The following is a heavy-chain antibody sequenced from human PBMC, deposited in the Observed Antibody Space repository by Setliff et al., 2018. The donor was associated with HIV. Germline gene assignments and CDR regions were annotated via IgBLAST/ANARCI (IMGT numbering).Heavy chain of an antibody. J-gene: IGHJ4*02. Sequence: ASVKVSCKASADTFTNCLIHCLRQAPGQGLQWMGRINPKTGDTDYAQNFQGRVTMTSDTSINTAYMELTSLRSDDTAVYYCASAALNGYYGTTPENYWGQGTLVTVSS. CDR2: INPKTGDT. D-gene: IGHD3-9*01. V-gene: IGHV1-2*06. CDR3: ASAALNGYYGTTPENY. CDR1: ADTFTNCL.